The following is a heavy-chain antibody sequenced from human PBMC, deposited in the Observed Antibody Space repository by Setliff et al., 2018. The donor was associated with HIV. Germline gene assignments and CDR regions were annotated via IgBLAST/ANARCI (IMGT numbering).Heavy chain of an antibody. CDR2: VSAYNGKT. V-gene: IGHV1-18*01. CDR3: ARDIGITTTGKGWFEP. J-gene: IGHJ5*02. Sequence: ASVKVSCKASGDTFTRFGFTWVRQAPGQGLEWMGWVSAYNGKTRYAQNFQDRVTMTTDTSTSTAYMELRSLTSDDTAVYFCARDIGITTTGKGWFEPWGQGTQVTVSS. CDR1: GDTFTRFG. D-gene: IGHD1-1*01.